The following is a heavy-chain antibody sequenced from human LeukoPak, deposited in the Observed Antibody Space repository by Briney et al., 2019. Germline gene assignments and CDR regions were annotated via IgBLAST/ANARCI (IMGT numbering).Heavy chain of an antibody. CDR1: GYTFTGYY. J-gene: IGHJ6*02. Sequence: ASVKVSCKASGYTFTGYYMHWVRQAPGQGPEWMGWINPNSGGTNYAQKFQGKVTMTRDTSISTAYMELSRLRSDDTAVYYCARSLMVRGVIISYYGMDVWGQGTTVTVSS. D-gene: IGHD3-10*01. V-gene: IGHV1-2*02. CDR2: INPNSGGT. CDR3: ARSLMVRGVIISYYGMDV.